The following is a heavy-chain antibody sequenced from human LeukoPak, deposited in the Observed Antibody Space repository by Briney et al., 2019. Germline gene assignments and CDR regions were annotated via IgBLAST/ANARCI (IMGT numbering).Heavy chain of an antibody. V-gene: IGHV4-34*01. CDR1: GGSFSNYY. CDR2: INHGGSP. CDR3: ARGTAMVLRNNYYFDS. J-gene: IGHJ4*02. Sequence: NPSETLSLTCAVYGGSFSNYYWTWIRQPPGKGLEWIGEINHGGSPNYSPSLKSRVTISVDTYKSQSSLKLSSVTAADTAVYYCARGTAMVLRNNYYFDSWGQGTLVTVSS. D-gene: IGHD5-18*01.